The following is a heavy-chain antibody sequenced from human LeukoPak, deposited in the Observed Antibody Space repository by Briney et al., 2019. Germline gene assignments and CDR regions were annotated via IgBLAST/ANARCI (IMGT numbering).Heavy chain of an antibody. J-gene: IGHJ6*03. CDR1: GFTFSSFA. V-gene: IGHV3-48*01. CDR3: ARFAAGGSYYFYMDV. Sequence: SGGSLRLSCVASGFTFSSFAMNWVRQAPGKGLEWVSNIGTSSTTIYYADSVKGRFTISRDNAENSLYLQMNSLRADDTAVYYWARFAAGGSYYFYMDVGGKGTTVTVSS. CDR2: IGTSSTTI. D-gene: IGHD6-25*01.